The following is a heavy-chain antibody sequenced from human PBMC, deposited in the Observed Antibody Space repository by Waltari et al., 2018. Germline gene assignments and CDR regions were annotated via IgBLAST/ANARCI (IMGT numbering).Heavy chain of an antibody. J-gene: IGHJ6*02. D-gene: IGHD3-3*01. Sequence: QVQLQESGPGLVKPSETLSLTCTVSGGSVSSGSYYWSWIRQPPGKGLGWIGSIYYRGRTNYYPSLKSRVTKSVDTSKNQYSLKLGSVTAADTAVYYWAGVGYYDFWSGYPYYYYGMDVWGQGTTVTVSS. CDR1: GGSVSSGSYY. CDR3: AGVGYYDFWSGYPYYYYGMDV. CDR2: IYYRGRT. V-gene: IGHV4-61*01.